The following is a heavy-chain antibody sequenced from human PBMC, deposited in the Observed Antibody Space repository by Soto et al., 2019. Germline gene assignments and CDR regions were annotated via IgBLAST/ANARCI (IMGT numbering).Heavy chain of an antibody. CDR2: ISGSGGST. CDR1: GFTFSSYA. Sequence: PGGSLRLSCAASGFTFSSYAMSWVRQAPGKGLEWVSVISGSGGSTYYADSVKGRFTISRDNSKNTLYLQMNSLRAEDTAVYYCAKDLSLVVTTLDYWGQGTLVTVSS. CDR3: AKDLSLVVTTLDY. D-gene: IGHD3-22*01. V-gene: IGHV3-23*01. J-gene: IGHJ4*02.